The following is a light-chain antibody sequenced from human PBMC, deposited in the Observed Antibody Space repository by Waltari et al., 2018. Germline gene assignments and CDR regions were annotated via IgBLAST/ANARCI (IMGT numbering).Light chain of an antibody. CDR2: EVS. CDR1: SSDVGSYNR. Sequence: QSALTQPPSVSGSPGQSVTISCTGTSSDVGSYNRVSWYQQPPRTAPKLMIYEVSNRPSGVPDRFSGSKSGNTAFLTISGLQAEDEAEYYCSSYTSSSTPVFGGGTKLTVL. V-gene: IGLV2-18*02. CDR3: SSYTSSSTPV. J-gene: IGLJ2*01.